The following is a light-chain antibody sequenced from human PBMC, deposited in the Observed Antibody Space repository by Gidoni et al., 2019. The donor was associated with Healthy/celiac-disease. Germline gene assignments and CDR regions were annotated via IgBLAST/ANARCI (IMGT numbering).Light chain of an antibody. V-gene: IGLV2-14*01. CDR1: SSDVGGYNY. CDR2: EVS. Sequence: QSALTQPASVSGSPGQSITISCTGTSSDVGGYNYVSWYQQPPGKAPKLMIYEVSNRPSGVSNRFSGSKSGNTASLTISGLQAEDEDDYYCSSYTSSSTLVFGGGTKLTVL. CDR3: SSYTSSSTLV. J-gene: IGLJ2*01.